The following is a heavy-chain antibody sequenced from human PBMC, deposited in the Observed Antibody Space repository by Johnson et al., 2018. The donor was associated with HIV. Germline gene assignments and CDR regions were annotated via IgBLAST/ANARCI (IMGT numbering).Heavy chain of an antibody. V-gene: IGHV3-7*05. CDR1: GFTFTNYW. CDR2: INQDGSEK. D-gene: IGHD2-8*01. J-gene: IGHJ3*02. CDR3: VRDTLAWGLISPIGGFDI. Sequence: EVQLVESGGGLVQPGGSLRLSCAASGFTFTNYWMSWVRQVPGKGLEWMANINQDGSEKYYVGSLEGRFTISRDNAKNSLYLQMNSLRPDDTAVYYCVRDTLAWGLISPIGGFDIWGQGTMVTVSS.